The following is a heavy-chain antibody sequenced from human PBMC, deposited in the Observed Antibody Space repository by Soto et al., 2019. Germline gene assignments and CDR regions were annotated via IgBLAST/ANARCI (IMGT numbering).Heavy chain of an antibody. Sequence: QVQLVESGGGVVQPGRSPRLSCAASGFTFSTYGMHWARQAPGEGLEWVAVISYDGINKYYVDSVKGRFTISRDNSKNTLYLQMNSLRGEETAVYYCARDQTSGSGSYWDYWGQGTLVTVSS. V-gene: IGHV3-30*03. CDR2: ISYDGINK. D-gene: IGHD3-10*01. J-gene: IGHJ4*02. CDR3: ARDQTSGSGSYWDY. CDR1: GFTFSTYG.